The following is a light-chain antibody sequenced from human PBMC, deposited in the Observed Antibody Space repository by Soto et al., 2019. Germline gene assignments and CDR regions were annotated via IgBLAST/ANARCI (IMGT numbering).Light chain of an antibody. J-gene: IGKJ5*01. CDR2: AAS. CDR3: QKYNSALSIT. V-gene: IGKV1-27*01. Sequence: DVQMTQSPSSLSASVGDRVTITCRASQGIRNDLGWYQQKPGKAPKRLIYAASTLQSGVPSRFSGSGSGTDFTLTISSLQPEDVATYYCQKYNSALSITFGQGTRLEIK. CDR1: QGIRND.